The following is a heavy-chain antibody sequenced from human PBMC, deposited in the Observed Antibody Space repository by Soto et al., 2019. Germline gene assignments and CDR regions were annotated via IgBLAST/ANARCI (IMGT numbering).Heavy chain of an antibody. Sequence: QVQLVESGGGVVQPGRSLRLSCAASGFTFSNYGMHWVHQAPGKGLEWVAVISYDGSNKYYADSVKGRFTISRDNSKNTLYLQMNSLRAEDTAVYYCAKGDRIAAAGHFDYWGQGTLVTVSS. CDR2: ISYDGSNK. CDR3: AKGDRIAAAGHFDY. V-gene: IGHV3-30*18. J-gene: IGHJ4*02. D-gene: IGHD6-13*01. CDR1: GFTFSNYG.